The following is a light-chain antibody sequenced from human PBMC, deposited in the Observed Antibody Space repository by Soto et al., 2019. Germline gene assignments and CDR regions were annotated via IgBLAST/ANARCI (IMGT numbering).Light chain of an antibody. CDR2: GVT. V-gene: IGLV2-14*01. CDR3: SSYTSASTLLYL. CDR1: SSDVGGYNY. J-gene: IGLJ1*01. Sequence: QSALTQPASVSGSPGQSITISCTGTSSDVGGYNYVSWYQQHPGIAPKLPIYGVTNRPSGVSPRFSGSKSGNTASLTISGLQAEDDADYHCSSYTSASTLLYLFGTGTKVTVL.